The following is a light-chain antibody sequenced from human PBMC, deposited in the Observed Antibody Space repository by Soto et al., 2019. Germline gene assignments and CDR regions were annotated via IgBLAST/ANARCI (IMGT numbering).Light chain of an antibody. Sequence: QSVLTQPPSVSGAPVQRVTISCTGSSSNIGAGYDVHWYQQLPGTAPKLLIYGNSNRPSGVPDRFSGSKSGTSASLAITGLQAEDEADYYCQSYDSSLSGVVFGGGTKRTVL. CDR3: QSYDSSLSGVV. V-gene: IGLV1-40*01. CDR1: SSNIGAGYD. CDR2: GNS. J-gene: IGLJ2*01.